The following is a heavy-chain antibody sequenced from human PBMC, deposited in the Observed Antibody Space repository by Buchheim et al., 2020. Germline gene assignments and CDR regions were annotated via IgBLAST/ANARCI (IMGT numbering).Heavy chain of an antibody. CDR1: GGSISSVSYY. Sequence: QVQLQESGPGLVKPSQTLSLTCTVSGGSISSVSYYWSWIRQPAGKGLEWIGRIYTSGSTNYNPSLKSRVTISVDTSKNQFSLKLSSVTAADTAVYYCARGPNYYGSGSYPSNWFDPGGQGTL. J-gene: IGHJ5*02. V-gene: IGHV4-61*02. D-gene: IGHD3-10*01. CDR2: IYTSGST. CDR3: ARGPNYYGSGSYPSNWFDP.